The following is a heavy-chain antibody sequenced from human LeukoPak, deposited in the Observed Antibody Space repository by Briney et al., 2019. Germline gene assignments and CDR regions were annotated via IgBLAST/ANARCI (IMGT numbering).Heavy chain of an antibody. CDR1: GGSISSYY. CDR2: IYYSGST. D-gene: IGHD5-18*01. J-gene: IGHJ4*02. Sequence: SETLSLTCTVSGGSISSYYWGWIRQPPGKGLEWIGSIYYSGSTYYNPSLKSRVTISVDTSKNQFSLKLSSVTAADTAVYYCARHVLDTAMVYHYYFDYWGQGTLVTVSS. V-gene: IGHV4-39*01. CDR3: ARHVLDTAMVYHYYFDY.